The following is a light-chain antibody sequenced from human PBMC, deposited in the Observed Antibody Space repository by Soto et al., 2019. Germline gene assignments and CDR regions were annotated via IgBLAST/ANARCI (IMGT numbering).Light chain of an antibody. CDR3: SSFTSSSTYV. CDR2: DVS. Sequence: CVLTQPRSGSGSPGQSVTISCTGTSSDVGGYIYVSWYQQHPGKAPKLMMFDVSKRPSGVPDRFSGSKSDNTASLTISGLQTEDEADYFCSSFTSSSTYVFGTGTKVTVL. CDR1: SSDVGGYIY. J-gene: IGLJ1*01. V-gene: IGLV2-11*01.